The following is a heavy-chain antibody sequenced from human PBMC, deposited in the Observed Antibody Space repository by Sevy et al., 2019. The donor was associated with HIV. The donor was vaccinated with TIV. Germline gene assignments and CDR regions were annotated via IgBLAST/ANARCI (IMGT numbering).Heavy chain of an antibody. CDR2: INAGNGNT. Sequence: ASVKVSCKASGYTFTSYAMHWVRQAPGQRLEWMGWINAGNGNTKYSQKFQDRVTITRDTSASTAYMELSSLRSEDTAVYYCARDRVVPAATFSWWFDPWGQGTLVTVSS. V-gene: IGHV1-3*01. D-gene: IGHD2-2*01. CDR3: ARDRVVPAATFSWWFDP. J-gene: IGHJ5*02. CDR1: GYTFTSYA.